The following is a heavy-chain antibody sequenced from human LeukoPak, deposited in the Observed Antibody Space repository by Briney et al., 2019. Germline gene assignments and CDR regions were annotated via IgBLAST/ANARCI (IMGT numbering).Heavy chain of an antibody. Sequence: SETLSLTCTVSGGSISGYYWSWIRQPPGKGLEWIGYIYYSGSTNYKPSLESRVTISADTSKNQFSLKLNSVTAADTAVYYCARAIVPAAGRIRFDPWGQGTLVTVSS. J-gene: IGHJ5*02. D-gene: IGHD2-2*01. CDR2: IYYSGST. CDR1: GGSISGYY. V-gene: IGHV4-59*01. CDR3: ARAIVPAAGRIRFDP.